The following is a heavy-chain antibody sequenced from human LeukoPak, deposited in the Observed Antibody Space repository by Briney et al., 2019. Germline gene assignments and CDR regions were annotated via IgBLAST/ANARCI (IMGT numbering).Heavy chain of an antibody. CDR3: ARDGGLYCSGGSCYTLDY. V-gene: IGHV4-59*01. CDR2: IYYSGST. J-gene: IGHJ4*02. CDR1: GGSISSYY. Sequence: SETLSLTCTVSGGSISSYYWSWIRQPPGKGLEWIGYIYYSGSTNYNPSLKSRVTISVDTSKNQFSLKLSSVTAADTAVYYCARDGGLYCSGGSCYTLDYWGQGTLVTVSS. D-gene: IGHD2-15*01.